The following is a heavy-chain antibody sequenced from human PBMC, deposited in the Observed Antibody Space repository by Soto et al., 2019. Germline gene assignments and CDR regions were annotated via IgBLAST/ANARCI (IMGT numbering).Heavy chain of an antibody. D-gene: IGHD1-26*01. CDR1: GYTFTSYA. J-gene: IGHJ2*01. Sequence: QVQLGQSGAEVKKPGASVKVSCKASGYTFTSYAMHWVRQAPGQRLEWMGWINAGNGNTKYSQKFQGRVTITRDTSASTAYMELSSLRSDDTAVYYCARGGSLYWYFDLWGRGTLVTVSS. V-gene: IGHV1-3*01. CDR3: ARGGSLYWYFDL. CDR2: INAGNGNT.